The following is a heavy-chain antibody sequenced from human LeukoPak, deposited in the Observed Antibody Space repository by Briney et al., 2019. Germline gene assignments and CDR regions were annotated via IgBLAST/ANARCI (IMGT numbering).Heavy chain of an antibody. CDR3: ARSLISRGSGSYSSDY. CDR1: GFTFVSYS. CDR2: ISSSSSYI. Sequence: PGGSLRLSCAASGFTFVSYSMNWVRQAPGEGLEWVSSISSSSSYIYYADSVKGRFTISRDNAKNSLYLQMNSLRAEDTAVYYCARSLISRGSGSYSSDYWGQGTLVTVSS. V-gene: IGHV3-21*01. D-gene: IGHD3-10*01. J-gene: IGHJ4*02.